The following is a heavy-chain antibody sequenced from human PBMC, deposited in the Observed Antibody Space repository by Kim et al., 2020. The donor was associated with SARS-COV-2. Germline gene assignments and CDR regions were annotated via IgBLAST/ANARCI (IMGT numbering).Heavy chain of an antibody. D-gene: IGHD1-26*01. CDR2: SSFSGST. CDR1: DGSISSHY. J-gene: IGHJ4*02. V-gene: IGHV4-59*11. Sequence: SETLSLTCIVSDGSISSHYWSWIRQPPGKGLEWIGYSSFSGSTNYSPSLKSRVIISVDTFKNQFSLMLSSVTTADTAVYYCARLREYGGSYFDSWGQGTLVTVSS. CDR3: ARLREYGGSYFDS.